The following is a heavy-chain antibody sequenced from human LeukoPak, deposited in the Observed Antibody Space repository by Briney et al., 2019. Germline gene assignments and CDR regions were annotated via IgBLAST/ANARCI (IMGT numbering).Heavy chain of an antibody. J-gene: IGHJ4*02. CDR3: ASNPLGSFDY. D-gene: IGHD3-16*01. CDR2: IIPIFGTA. Sequence: SVKVSCKASGGTFSSYAISWVRQAPGQGLEWMGGIIPIFGTANYAQKFQGRVTITADKSTSTAYMELSSLRSEDTAVYYRASNPLGSFDYWGQGTLVTVSS. CDR1: GGTFSSYA. V-gene: IGHV1-69*06.